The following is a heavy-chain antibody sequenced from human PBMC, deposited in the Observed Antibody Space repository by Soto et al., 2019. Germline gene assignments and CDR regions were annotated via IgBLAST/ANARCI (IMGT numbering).Heavy chain of an antibody. V-gene: IGHV5-51*01. Sequence: GESLKISCKGSGYSFTTFWIGWVRQTPGKGLEWMGIIYPDDSDTKYSPSFQGQVTISADKSISTAYLQWSSLKASDTAMSYCAYMVRGVPAYWGQGTLVTVSS. D-gene: IGHD3-10*01. CDR1: GYSFTTFW. CDR2: IYPDDSDT. J-gene: IGHJ4*02. CDR3: AYMVRGVPAY.